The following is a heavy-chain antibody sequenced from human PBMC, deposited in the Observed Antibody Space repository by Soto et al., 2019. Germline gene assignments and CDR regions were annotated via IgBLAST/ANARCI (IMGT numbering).Heavy chain of an antibody. CDR1: GGSSRSGDYY. V-gene: IGHV4-30-4*01. D-gene: IGHD6-13*01. CDR2: IYYSGST. Sequence: SEPPSLRCSVSGGSSRSGDYYCICIRQPPGKSLEWIGSIYYSGSTYYNPSLKSRVTISVDTSKNQFSLKLNSVTAADTAVYYSASRQSSPYFGYCGQGTLVTVS. CDR3: ASRQSSPYFGY. J-gene: IGHJ4*02.